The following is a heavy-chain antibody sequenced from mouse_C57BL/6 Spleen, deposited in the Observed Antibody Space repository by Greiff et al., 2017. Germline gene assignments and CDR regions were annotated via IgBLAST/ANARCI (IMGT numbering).Heavy chain of an antibody. D-gene: IGHD1-1*01. CDR1: GYTFTDYY. J-gene: IGHJ3*01. V-gene: IGHV1-26*01. CDR2: INPNNGGT. Sequence: VQLQQSGPELVKPGASVKISCKASGYTFTDYYMNWVKQSHGKSLEWIGDINPNNGGTSYNQKFKGKATLTVDKSSSTAYMELRSLTSEDSAVYYGARCGMRAVVATEGFAYWGQGTLVTVSA. CDR3: ARCGMRAVVATEGFAY.